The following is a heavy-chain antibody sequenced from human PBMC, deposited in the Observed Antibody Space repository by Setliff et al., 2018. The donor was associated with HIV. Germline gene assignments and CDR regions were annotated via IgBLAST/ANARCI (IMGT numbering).Heavy chain of an antibody. CDR1: GGSISTSNW. Sequence: PSETLSLTCTVSGGSISTSNWWGWIRQTPGKGLEWIGYIYYSGSTNYNPSLKSRVTISVDTSKNQFSLKLSSVTAADTAVYFCARGRGSSSSWPIDYWGQGTLVTVSS. J-gene: IGHJ4*02. V-gene: IGHV4-28*03. D-gene: IGHD6-13*01. CDR3: ARGRGSSSSWPIDY. CDR2: IYYSGST.